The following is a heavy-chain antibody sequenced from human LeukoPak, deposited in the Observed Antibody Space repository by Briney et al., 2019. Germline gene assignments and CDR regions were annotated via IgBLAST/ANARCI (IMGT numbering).Heavy chain of an antibody. V-gene: IGHV3-74*01. J-gene: IGHJ5*02. CDR1: GFTFSSYW. CDR2: INSDGGST. Sequence: QPGGSLRLSCAASGFTFSSYWMHWVRQAPGKGLVWVSRINSDGGSTNYADSVEGRFTISRDNAKNTLYLQMNSLRAEDTAVYYCARDPFESFWFDPWGQGTLVTVPS. CDR3: ARDPFESFWFDP.